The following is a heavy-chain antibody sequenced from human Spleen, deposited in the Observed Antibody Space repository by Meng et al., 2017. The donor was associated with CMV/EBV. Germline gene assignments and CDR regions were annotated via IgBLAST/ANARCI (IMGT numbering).Heavy chain of an antibody. Sequence: GSLRLSCTVSGGSISSSSYYWGWIRQPPGKGLEWIGSIYYSGSTYYNPSLKSRVTISVDTSKNQFSLKLSSVTAADTAVYYCARGVAAAGVDYWGQGTLVTVSS. CDR1: GGSISSSSYY. J-gene: IGHJ4*02. CDR2: IYYSGST. V-gene: IGHV4-39*07. CDR3: ARGVAAAGVDY. D-gene: IGHD6-13*01.